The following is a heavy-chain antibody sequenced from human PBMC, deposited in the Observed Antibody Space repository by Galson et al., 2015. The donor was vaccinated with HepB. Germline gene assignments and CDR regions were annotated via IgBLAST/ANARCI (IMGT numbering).Heavy chain of an antibody. V-gene: IGHV1-18*04. Sequence: SVKVSCKASGYTFTSYGISWVRRAPGQGLEWMGWISAYNGNTNYAQKLQGRVTMTTDTSTSTAYMELRSLRSDDTAVYYCARGYDYVWGSYRYYFDYWGQGTLVTVSS. CDR3: ARGYDYVWGSYRYYFDY. J-gene: IGHJ4*02. CDR2: ISAYNGNT. CDR1: GYTFTSYG. D-gene: IGHD3-16*02.